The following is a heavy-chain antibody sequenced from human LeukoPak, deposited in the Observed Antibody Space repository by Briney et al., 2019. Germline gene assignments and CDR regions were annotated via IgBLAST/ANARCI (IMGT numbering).Heavy chain of an antibody. CDR3: ARDGVGYYYGMDV. D-gene: IGHD3-3*01. J-gene: IGHJ6*02. CDR2: IYYSGST. CDR1: GGSISSYY. V-gene: IGHV4-59*01. Sequence: SETLSLTCTVSGGSISSYYWSWIRQPPGRGLEWIGYIYYSGSTNYNPSLKSRVTISVDTSKNQFSLKLSSVTAADTAVYYCARDGVGYYYGMDVWAKGPRSPSP.